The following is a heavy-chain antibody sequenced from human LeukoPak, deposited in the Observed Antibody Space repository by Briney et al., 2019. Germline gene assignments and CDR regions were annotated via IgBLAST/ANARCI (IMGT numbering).Heavy chain of an antibody. J-gene: IGHJ6*02. CDR3: ARDGATVVKGYYYYYGMDV. V-gene: IGHV1-18*01. CDR2: ISAYNGNT. D-gene: IGHD4-23*01. Sequence: ASVKVSCKASGYTFTSYGISWVRQAPGQGLEWMGWISAYNGNTNYAQKLQGRVTMTTDTSTSTAYMELRSLRSDDTAVYYCARDGATVVKGYYYYYGMDVWGQGTTVTVPS. CDR1: GYTFTSYG.